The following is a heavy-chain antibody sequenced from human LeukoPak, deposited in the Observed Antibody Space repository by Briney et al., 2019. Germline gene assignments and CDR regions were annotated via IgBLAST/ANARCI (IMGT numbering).Heavy chain of an antibody. CDR2: IYYSGST. CDR1: GVSTSSYY. V-gene: IGHV4-59*01. D-gene: IGHD3-16*01. J-gene: IGHJ2*01. CDR3: ARDWGQRYGRYFDP. Sequence: SETLSLTCTVSGVSTSSYYWSWIRQPPGDGLEWIGYIYYSGSTNYNPSLKSRVSISVDTSKNQFSLKLSSVTAADTAVYYCARDWGQRYGRYFDPWGRDTLVTVSS.